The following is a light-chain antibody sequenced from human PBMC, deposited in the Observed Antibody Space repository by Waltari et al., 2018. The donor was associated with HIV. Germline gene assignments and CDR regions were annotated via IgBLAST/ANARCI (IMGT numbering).Light chain of an antibody. CDR1: KNVNRDY. Sequence: VLTQSPGSLSLSPGDSDSLSCRASKNVNRDYLAWYQQRRGQPHTLLVSGASVRAPGVPDRFSGSGSGTVFTLTISRLEPEDFTTYLCQQFDDWEYTFGQGTHL. J-gene: IGKJ2*01. V-gene: IGKV3-20*01. CDR2: GAS. CDR3: QQFDDWEYT.